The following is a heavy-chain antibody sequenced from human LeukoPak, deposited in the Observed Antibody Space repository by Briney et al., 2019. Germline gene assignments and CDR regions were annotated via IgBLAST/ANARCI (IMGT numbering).Heavy chain of an antibody. CDR2: IYYSGST. CDR1: GGSISSYY. CDR3: ASFTVVTQY. D-gene: IGHD4-23*01. Sequence: AWETLSLTCTVSGGSISSYYWSWIRQPPGKGLEWIGYIYYSGSTNYNPSLKSRVTISVDTSKNQFSLKLSSVTAADTAVYYCASFTVVTQYWGQGTLVTVSS. V-gene: IGHV4-59*01. J-gene: IGHJ4*02.